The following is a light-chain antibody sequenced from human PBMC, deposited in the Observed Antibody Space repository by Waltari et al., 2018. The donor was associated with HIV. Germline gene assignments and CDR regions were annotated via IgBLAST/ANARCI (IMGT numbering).Light chain of an antibody. V-gene: IGLV5-45*03. CDR3: MIWHRSAYV. Sequence: QAVLTQPSSPSASPGASASLTCTLRSGISVDTYRIYWYQQKPVSPPQCLLRYKSDADKKQGSGVPSRFSGSKDASANDGIIRISGLQSEDEADYDCMIWHRSAYVFGNGTKVTVL. J-gene: IGLJ1*01. CDR1: SGISVDTYR. CDR2: YKSDADK.